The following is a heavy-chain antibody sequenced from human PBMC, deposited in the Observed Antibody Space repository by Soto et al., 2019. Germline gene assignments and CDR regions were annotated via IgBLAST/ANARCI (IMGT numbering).Heavy chain of an antibody. D-gene: IGHD2-2*03. CDR1: GFTFSDFA. CDR3: AKMEGMDPWAYSFDY. V-gene: IGHV3-23*01. J-gene: IGHJ4*02. Sequence: EVQVLESGGGLVQPGGSLRLSCAATGFTFSDFAMSWVRQAPGKGLEWVSRIYGGGNGPHYADSVKGRVTISRDNSKNTLYLQMNSLRYEDKAVYYCAKMEGMDPWAYSFDYWGQGTLVTVSS. CDR2: IYGGGNGP.